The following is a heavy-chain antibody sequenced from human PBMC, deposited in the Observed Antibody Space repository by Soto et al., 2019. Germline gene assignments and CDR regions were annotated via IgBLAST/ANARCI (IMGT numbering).Heavy chain of an antibody. CDR3: ARDLDGIY. CDR1: GFTFSSYS. Sequence: GGSLRLSCAASGFTFSSYSMNWVRQAPGKGLEWVSYISSSSSSINYADSVKGRFTISRDNAKNSLYLQMNSLRAEDTAVYYCARDLDGIYWGQGTLVTVSS. V-gene: IGHV3-48*01. J-gene: IGHJ4*02. CDR2: ISSSSSSI.